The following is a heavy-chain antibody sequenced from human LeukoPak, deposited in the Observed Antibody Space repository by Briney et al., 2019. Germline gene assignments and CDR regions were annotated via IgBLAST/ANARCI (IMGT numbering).Heavy chain of an antibody. V-gene: IGHV4-31*03. CDR3: SRGLDSRKLGY. D-gene: IGHD3-22*01. J-gene: IGHJ4*02. CDR1: GASFNSDDQY. CDR2: IHPSGML. Sequence: SETLSLTCTVSGASFNSDDQYWNWIRQSPGKGLEWIGSIHPSGMLYNNPSLESRVTMSRDTSKNQFSLNLNSVTAADTAVYFCSRGLDSRKLGYWGQGILDTVSP.